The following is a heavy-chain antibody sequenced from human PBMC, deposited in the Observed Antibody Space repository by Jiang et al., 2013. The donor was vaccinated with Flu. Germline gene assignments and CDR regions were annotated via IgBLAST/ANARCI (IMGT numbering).Heavy chain of an antibody. V-gene: IGHV6-1*01. CDR2: TYYRSKWYN. D-gene: IGHD3-22*01. J-gene: IGHJ4*02. CDR3: AREAYYYDSSPPIDY. Sequence: RQSPSRGLEWLGRTYYRSKWYNDYAVSVKSRITINPDTSKNQFSLQLNSVTPEDTAVYYCAREAYYYDSSPPIDYWGQGTLVTVSS.